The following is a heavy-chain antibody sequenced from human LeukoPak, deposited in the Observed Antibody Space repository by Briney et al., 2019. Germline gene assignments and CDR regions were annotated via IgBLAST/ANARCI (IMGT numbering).Heavy chain of an antibody. D-gene: IGHD6-13*01. J-gene: IGHJ4*02. CDR1: GYSITSGYY. V-gene: IGHV4-38-2*02. CDR2: IYHSGST. CDR3: ARDSGAAAGTPLDY. Sequence: PSETLSLTCTVSGYSITSGYYWGWIRQPPGKGLEWIGSIYHSGSTYYNPSLKSRVTISVDTSKKQFSLKLRSVTAADTAVYYCARDSGAAAGTPLDYWGQGTLVTVSS.